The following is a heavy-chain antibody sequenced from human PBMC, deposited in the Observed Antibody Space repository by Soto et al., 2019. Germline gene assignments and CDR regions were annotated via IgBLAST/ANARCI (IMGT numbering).Heavy chain of an antibody. D-gene: IGHD3-10*01. CDR3: AKQQADYGSGADTFYFDS. CDR1: GVTFSNYA. Sequence: EVQLLESGGGLVQPGGSLRLSCTVSGVTFSNYAMNWVRQAPGKGLEWVSSLSGSGGTTYYADSVKGRFIISRDNSKNTLYLLMNSLRAEDTALYYCAKQQADYGSGADTFYFDSWGQGALVTVSS. CDR2: LSGSGGTT. J-gene: IGHJ4*02. V-gene: IGHV3-23*01.